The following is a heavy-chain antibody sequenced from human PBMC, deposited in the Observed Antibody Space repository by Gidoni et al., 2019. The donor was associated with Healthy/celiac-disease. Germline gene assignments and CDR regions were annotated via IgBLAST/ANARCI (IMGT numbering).Heavy chain of an antibody. J-gene: IGHJ4*02. D-gene: IGHD2-2*01. CDR2: INAGNGNT. Sequence: QVQLVQSGAEVKKPGASVKVSCKASGYTFTSYAMHWVRQAPVQRLDWMGWINAGNGNTKYSQKFQGRVTITRDTSASTAYMELSSLRSEDTAVYYCARDPLGYCSSTSCYPYLIDYWGQGTLVTVSS. V-gene: IGHV1-3*01. CDR1: GYTFTSYA. CDR3: ARDPLGYCSSTSCYPYLIDY.